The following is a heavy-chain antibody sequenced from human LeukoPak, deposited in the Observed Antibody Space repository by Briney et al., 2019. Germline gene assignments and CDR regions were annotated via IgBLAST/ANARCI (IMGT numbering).Heavy chain of an antibody. CDR3: ARGFGDWGLSWFDP. V-gene: IGHV4-59*01. CDR2: IYYSGSA. D-gene: IGHD3-10*01. Sequence: PSETLSLTCTVSGGSISGYYWSWLRQPPGKGLGWIGYIYYSGSAKYNPSLKSRVTISVDTSKNQFSLKLTSVTAADTAVYYCARGFGDWGLSWFDPWGQGTLVTVSS. J-gene: IGHJ5*02. CDR1: GGSISGYY.